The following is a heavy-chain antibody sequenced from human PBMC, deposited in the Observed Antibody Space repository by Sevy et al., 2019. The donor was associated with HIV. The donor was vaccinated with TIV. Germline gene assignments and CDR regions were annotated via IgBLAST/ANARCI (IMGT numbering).Heavy chain of an antibody. CDR2: IQYDGSNK. CDR3: VKEGGGGGGDH. J-gene: IGHJ4*02. V-gene: IGHV3-30*02. D-gene: IGHD3-16*01. CDR1: GFSFRSYG. Sequence: GGSLRLSCAASGFSFRSYGMHWVRQAPGKGLEWMSYIQYDGSNKDYADSVKGRFTISRDNSKNTLYLQMNSLRVEDTAVFYCVKEGGGGGGDHWGQGTLVTVSS.